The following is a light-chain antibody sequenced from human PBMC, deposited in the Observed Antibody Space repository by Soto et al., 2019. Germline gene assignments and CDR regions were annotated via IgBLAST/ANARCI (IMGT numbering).Light chain of an antibody. CDR1: QSISSY. CDR3: QQSYTTPYT. V-gene: IGKV1-39*01. CDR2: AAS. J-gene: IGKJ2*01. Sequence: DIQMTQSPSSLSASVGDRVTITCRASQSISSYLNWYQQKPGKAPKLLIYAASSLQSGVPSGFSGSGSGTDFTLTINNLQPEDFATYYCQQSYTTPYTFGQGTKLEIK.